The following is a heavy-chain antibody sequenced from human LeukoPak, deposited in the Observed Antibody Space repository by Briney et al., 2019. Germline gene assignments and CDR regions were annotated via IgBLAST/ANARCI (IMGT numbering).Heavy chain of an antibody. CDR3: ARDGLWSTGLDY. Sequence: SETLSLTCTVSGGSISSSSYYWGWIRQPPGKGLEWIGSIYYSGSTYYNPSLKSRVTISVDTSKNQFSLKLSSVTAADTAVYYCARDGLWSTGLDYWGQGTLVTVSS. CDR2: IYYSGST. D-gene: IGHD3-10*01. CDR1: GGSISSSSYY. V-gene: IGHV4-39*07. J-gene: IGHJ4*02.